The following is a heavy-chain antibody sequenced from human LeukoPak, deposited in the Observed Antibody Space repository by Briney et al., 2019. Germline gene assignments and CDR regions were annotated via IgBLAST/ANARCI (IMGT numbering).Heavy chain of an antibody. Sequence: PAGYLSLSCAAYAFTVSSNPMSWVRQAPGQGLEWGSATNSSGGSTYYADSVKGRFTISRDNSNNPLYLQLNSLRAEDTAVYYCAKGESSGWYCYFYCWGQGTQVAVSS. V-gene: IGHV3-23*01. CDR3: AKGESSGWYCYFYC. CDR1: AFTVSSNP. CDR2: TNSSGGST. D-gene: IGHD6-19*01. J-gene: IGHJ4*02.